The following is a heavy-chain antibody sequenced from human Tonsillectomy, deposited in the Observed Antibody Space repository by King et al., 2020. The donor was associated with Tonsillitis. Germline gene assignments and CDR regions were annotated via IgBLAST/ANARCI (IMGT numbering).Heavy chain of an antibody. CDR2: INPKNGVT. CDR1: GYTLTDYF. V-gene: IGHV1-2*04. CDR3: VGDPPDWNAFGL. D-gene: IGHD1-1*01. J-gene: IGHJ3*01. Sequence: QLVQSGAEVKKPGASVMVSCKTSGYTLTDYFIHWVRQAPGQGLEWMGWINPKNGVTNYAPKFQGWVTMTRDNSISTAYLEVNRLRSDDTAVYYCVGDPPDWNAFGLWGQGTMVTVSS.